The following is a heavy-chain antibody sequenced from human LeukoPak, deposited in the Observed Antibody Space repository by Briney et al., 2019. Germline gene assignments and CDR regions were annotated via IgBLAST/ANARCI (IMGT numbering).Heavy chain of an antibody. D-gene: IGHD3-16*01. CDR2: IRYDGSNK. CDR3: AKAGEDYVWGSYDY. Sequence: GGSLRLSCAASGFTFSSYGMHWVRQAPGKGLEWVAFIRYDGSNKYYADSVKGRFTISRDNSKNTLYLQMNRLRAEDTAVYYCAKAGEDYVWGSYDYWGQGTLVTVSS. J-gene: IGHJ4*02. V-gene: IGHV3-30*02. CDR1: GFTFSSYG.